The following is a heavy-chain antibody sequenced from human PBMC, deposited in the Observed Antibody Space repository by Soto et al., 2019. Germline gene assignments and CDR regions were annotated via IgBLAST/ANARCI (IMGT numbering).Heavy chain of an antibody. CDR3: ARWGNDFWSGYYNYYYYGRDV. J-gene: IGHJ6*02. Sequence: QVQLQQWGAGLLKPSETLSLTCAVYGGSFSGYYWSWIRQPPGKGLEWIGEINHSGSTNYNPSLKSRVTISVATSKNQFSLKLSSVTAADTAVYYCARWGNDFWSGYYNYYYYGRDVWGQGTTVTVSS. CDR2: INHSGST. CDR1: GGSFSGYY. D-gene: IGHD3-3*01. V-gene: IGHV4-34*01.